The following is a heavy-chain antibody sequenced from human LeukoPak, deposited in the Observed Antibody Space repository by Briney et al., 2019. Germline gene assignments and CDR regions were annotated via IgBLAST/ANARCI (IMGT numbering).Heavy chain of an antibody. CDR2: INHSGST. CDR1: GGSFSGYY. J-gene: IGHJ3*02. CDR3: ARLWGFKHRYCSSTSCPKHAFDI. Sequence: SETLSLTCAVYGGSFSGYYWSWIRQPPGKGLEWIGEINHSGSTNYNPSLKSRVTISVDTSKNQFSLKLSSVTAADTAVYYCARLWGFKHRYCSSTSCPKHAFDIWGQGTMVTVSS. D-gene: IGHD2-2*01. V-gene: IGHV4-34*01.